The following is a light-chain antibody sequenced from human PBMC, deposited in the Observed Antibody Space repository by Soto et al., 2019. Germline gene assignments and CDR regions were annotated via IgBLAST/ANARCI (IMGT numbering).Light chain of an antibody. CDR2: GAS. CDR1: QSISDT. V-gene: IGKV3-15*01. CDR3: QQYTAWPLT. Sequence: EIVMSQSPATLSVSPLVIATLSCMASQSISDTLAWYQQKPGQAPRLLIHGASTRATGFPARFSGSGFGTEFTLTISSLQSEDFAVYYCQQYTAWPLTFGGGTKVDIK. J-gene: IGKJ4*01.